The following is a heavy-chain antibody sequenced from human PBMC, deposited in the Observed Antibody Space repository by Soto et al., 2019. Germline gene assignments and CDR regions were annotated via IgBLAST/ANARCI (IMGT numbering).Heavy chain of an antibody. V-gene: IGHV3-30-3*01. D-gene: IGHD6-13*01. CDR1: GFTFSTSA. CDR2: ISYGGNNK. Sequence: QVQVVESGGDVVQPGGSRRLSCAASGFTFSTSAMHWVRQAPGKGLEWMAMISYGGNNKYYADSVKGRFTISRDISESTLYLQMNSLRTEDTAVYYCAREEFEAGRGHFGCWGQGTLVSVSS. J-gene: IGHJ4*02. CDR3: AREEFEAGRGHFGC.